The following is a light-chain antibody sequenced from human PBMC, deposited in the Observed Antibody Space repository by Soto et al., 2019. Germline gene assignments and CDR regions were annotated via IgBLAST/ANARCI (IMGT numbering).Light chain of an antibody. CDR3: QQSWT. Sequence: DIQMTQSPSSLSASVGDRVTITCRASQSISSYLNWYQQKPGKAPKLLIYAASSLQSGVPSRFSGSGSGTNFTLTISSLQPEDFATDYCQQSWTFGQGTKVEIK. CDR2: AAS. CDR1: QSISSY. J-gene: IGKJ1*01. V-gene: IGKV1-39*01.